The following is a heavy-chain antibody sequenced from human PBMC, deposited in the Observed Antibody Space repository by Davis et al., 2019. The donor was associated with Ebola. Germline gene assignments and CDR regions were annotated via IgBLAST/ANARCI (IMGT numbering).Heavy chain of an antibody. Sequence: LRLSCAASRFTFSDYHMSWIRPPPGKGLEWIGEINHSGSTNYNPSLKSRVTTSVDTSKNQFSLKLSSVTAADTAVYYCARGQTVDTAMVTGFYYGMDVWGQGTTVTVSS. D-gene: IGHD5-18*01. CDR3: ARGQTVDTAMVTGFYYGMDV. J-gene: IGHJ6*02. V-gene: IGHV4-34*01. CDR1: RFTFSDYH. CDR2: INHSGST.